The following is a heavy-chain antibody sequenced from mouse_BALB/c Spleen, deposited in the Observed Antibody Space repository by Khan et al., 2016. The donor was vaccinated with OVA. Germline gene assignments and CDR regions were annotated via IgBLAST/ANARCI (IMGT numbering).Heavy chain of an antibody. J-gene: IGHJ4*01. V-gene: IGHV3-1*02. D-gene: IGHD2-1*01. CDR2: IYHSGSI. CDR1: GYSITSGYS. Sequence: VQLKQSGPDLVKPSQSLSLTCTVTGYSITSGYSWHWIRQFPGNKLEWMGYIYHSGSINYNPSLKSRLSITQDTSKNLFIQQWNTVTKEDTATYYSARDGNYMDYWGQGTSGTVAS. CDR3: ARDGNYMDY.